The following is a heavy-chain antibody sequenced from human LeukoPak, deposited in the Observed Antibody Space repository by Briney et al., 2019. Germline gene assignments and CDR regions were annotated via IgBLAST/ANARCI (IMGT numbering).Heavy chain of an antibody. J-gene: IGHJ6*03. Sequence: SETLSLTCAVYGGSFSGYYWSWIRQPPGKGLEWIGEINHSGSTNHNPSLKSRVTISVDTSKNQFSLKLSSVTAADTAVYYCARGLAVVIEVVAPTNYYYMDVWGKGTTVTVSS. CDR1: GGSFSGYY. D-gene: IGHD3-22*01. CDR2: INHSGST. V-gene: IGHV4-34*01. CDR3: ARGLAVVIEVVAPTNYYYMDV.